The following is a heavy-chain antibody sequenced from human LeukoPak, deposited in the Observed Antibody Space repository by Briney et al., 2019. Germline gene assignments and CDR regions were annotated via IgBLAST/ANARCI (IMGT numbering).Heavy chain of an antibody. D-gene: IGHD3-22*01. J-gene: IGHJ6*02. V-gene: IGHV3-23*01. CDR1: GFTFSSYA. Sequence: GGSLRLSCAASGFTFSSYAMSWVRQAPGKGLEWVSAIIGSGSSTYYADSVKGRFTISRDNSKNTLFLQMNSLRAEDTAVYYCARDRYAGGGYYYYGMDVWGQGTTVTVSS. CDR3: ARDRYAGGGYYYYGMDV. CDR2: IIGSGSST.